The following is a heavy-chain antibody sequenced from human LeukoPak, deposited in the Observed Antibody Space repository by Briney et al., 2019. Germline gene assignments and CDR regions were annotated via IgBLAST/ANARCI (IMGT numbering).Heavy chain of an antibody. D-gene: IGHD6-19*01. V-gene: IGHV4-59*01. CDR3: ARDSSGWYFGTNYFDY. CDR1: GGSISSYY. CDR2: IYYSGST. Sequence: SETLSLTCTVSGGSISSYYWSWIRQPAGKGLEWIGYIYYSGSTNYNPSLRSRVTISVDTSKNQFSLKLSSVTAADTAVYYCARDSSGWYFGTNYFDYWGQGTLVTVSS. J-gene: IGHJ4*02.